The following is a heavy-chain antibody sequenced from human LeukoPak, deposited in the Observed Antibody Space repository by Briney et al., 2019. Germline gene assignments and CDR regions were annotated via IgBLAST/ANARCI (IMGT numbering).Heavy chain of an antibody. V-gene: IGHV4-4*07. CDR1: GGSISSYY. CDR2: IYTSGST. Sequence: SETLSLTCTVSGGSISSYYWSWIRQPAGKGLEWIGRIYTSGSTNYNPSLKSRVTISVDKSKNQFSLKLSSVTAADTAVYYCARDLAGYYDSSAIHYFDYWGQGTMVTVSS. D-gene: IGHD3-22*01. CDR3: ARDLAGYYDSSAIHYFDY. J-gene: IGHJ4*02.